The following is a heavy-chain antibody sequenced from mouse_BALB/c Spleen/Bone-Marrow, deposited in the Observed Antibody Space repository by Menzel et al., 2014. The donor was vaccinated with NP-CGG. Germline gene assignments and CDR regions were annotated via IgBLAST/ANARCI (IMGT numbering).Heavy chain of an antibody. CDR2: IDPSDSET. CDR3: ARSTGYYWYFDV. V-gene: IGHV1-69*02. D-gene: IGHD2-2*01. Sequence: QVQLQQSGAEPVKPGAPVKLSCKASGYTFTSYWMNWVKQRPGRGLGWIGRIDPSDSETHYNQKFKDKATLTVDKSSSTAYIQLSSLTSEDSAVYYCARSTGYYWYFDVWGAGTTVTVSS. J-gene: IGHJ1*01. CDR1: GYTFTSYW.